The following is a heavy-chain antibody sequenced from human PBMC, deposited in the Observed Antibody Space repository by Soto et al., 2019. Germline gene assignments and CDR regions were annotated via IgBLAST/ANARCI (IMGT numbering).Heavy chain of an antibody. V-gene: IGHV4-34*01. J-gene: IGHJ4*02. CDR2: IDHRGSA. Sequence: QVQLQQWGAGLLKPSETLSLACAVYGGSFSGYYCSWIRQPPGKGLEWIGEIDHRGSANYNPSLKSRVTISVDTSKNQFSLKLSSVAAADTAVYYCTRRGGGNYPYYFDYWGQGTLLTVSS. CDR1: GGSFSGYY. CDR3: TRRGGGNYPYYFDY. D-gene: IGHD2-21*01.